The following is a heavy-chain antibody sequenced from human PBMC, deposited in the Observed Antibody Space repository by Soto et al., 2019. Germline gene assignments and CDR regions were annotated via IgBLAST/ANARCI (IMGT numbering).Heavy chain of an antibody. J-gene: IGHJ1*01. D-gene: IGHD6-19*01. CDR1: GFTFSNYA. Sequence: EVQLLESGGGLVQPGGCLRLSCAASGFTFSNYAMSWVRQAPGKGLEWVSGISGSGGSTYYAESVKGRFTISRDNSKNTLYRQMNSLRAEDTAVYYCANSDWYKPDGYFQHWCQATMVTVSS. CDR2: ISGSGGST. V-gene: IGHV3-23*01. CDR3: ANSDWYKPDGYFQH.